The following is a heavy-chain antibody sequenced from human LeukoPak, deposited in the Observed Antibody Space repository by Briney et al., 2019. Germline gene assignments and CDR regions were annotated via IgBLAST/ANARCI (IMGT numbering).Heavy chain of an antibody. CDR1: GGSISSYY. V-gene: IGHV4-59*01. CDR2: IYYSGST. Sequence: SETLSLTCTVSGGSISSYYWSWIRQPPGKGLEWIGYIYYSGSTTYNPSLKSRVTISADTSKNQFSLKLSSVTAADTAVYYCARGWSSGWYRNDYWGQGTLVTVSS. D-gene: IGHD6-19*01. J-gene: IGHJ4*02. CDR3: ARGWSSGWYRNDY.